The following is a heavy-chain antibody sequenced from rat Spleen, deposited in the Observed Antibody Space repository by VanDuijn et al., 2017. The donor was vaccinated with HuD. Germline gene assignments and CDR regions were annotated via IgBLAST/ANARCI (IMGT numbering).Heavy chain of an antibody. D-gene: IGHD1-11*01. V-gene: IGHV2-1*01. CDR2: LWGDGSQ. Sequence: QVQLKESGPGLVQPSQTLSLICTVSGFSLISNSVHWVRQSPGKGLEWMGGLWGDGSQDFNSALKSRLSIRRDTSKGQVFLKMNDPQTDYTAIYFCARSYGGYTQHWFAYWGQGTLVTVSS. J-gene: IGHJ3*01. CDR3: ARSYGGYTQHWFAY. CDR1: GFSLISNS.